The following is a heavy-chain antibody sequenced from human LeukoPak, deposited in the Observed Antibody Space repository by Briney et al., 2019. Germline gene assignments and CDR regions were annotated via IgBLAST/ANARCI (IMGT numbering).Heavy chain of an antibody. CDR3: ARDYIAARGYFDY. Sequence: PSETLSLTCTVSGGSISSSSYYWGWIRQPPGKGLEWIGSIYYSGSTYYNPSLMSRVTISVDTSKNQFSLKLSSVTAADTAVYYCARDYIAARGYFDYWGQGTLVTVSS. CDR1: GGSISSSSYY. D-gene: IGHD6-6*01. V-gene: IGHV4-39*07. J-gene: IGHJ4*02. CDR2: IYYSGST.